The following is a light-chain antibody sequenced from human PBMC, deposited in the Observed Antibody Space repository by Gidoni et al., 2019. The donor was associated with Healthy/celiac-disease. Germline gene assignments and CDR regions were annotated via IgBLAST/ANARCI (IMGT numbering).Light chain of an antibody. J-gene: IGKJ4*01. Sequence: DNQMTQSPSSLSASVGDRVTIPCRASQSISSYLNLYQEKPGKAPKLLIYAASSLQSGVPSRFSGSGSGTDFTLTISSLQPEDFATYYCQQSYSTLALTFGGGTKVEIK. CDR1: QSISSY. CDR2: AAS. V-gene: IGKV1-39*01. CDR3: QQSYSTLALT.